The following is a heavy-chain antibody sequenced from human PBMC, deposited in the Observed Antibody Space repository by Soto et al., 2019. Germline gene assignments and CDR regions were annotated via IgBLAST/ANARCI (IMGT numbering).Heavy chain of an antibody. CDR3: AKGRPRYCCGGSCVCPFDS. Sequence: EVQLLESGGGLVQPGGSLRLSCAASGFPFSSYAMSWVRQAPGKGLEWVSGISGGGGSTYYADSVKGRFTISRENSKNTLYLQMNSLRADDTAVYYCAKGRPRYCCGGSCVCPFDSWGEGALVTVAT. V-gene: IGHV3-23*01. CDR1: GFPFSSYA. D-gene: IGHD2-15*01. CDR2: ISGGGGST. J-gene: IGHJ4*02.